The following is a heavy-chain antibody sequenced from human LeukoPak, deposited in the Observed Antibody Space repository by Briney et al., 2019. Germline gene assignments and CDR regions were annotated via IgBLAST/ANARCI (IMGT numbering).Heavy chain of an antibody. CDR1: GGTFSSYA. J-gene: IGHJ4*02. D-gene: IGHD6-19*01. CDR2: IIPILGIA. V-gene: IGHV1-69*04. CDR3: ARDPRLPGYSSGWYYFDY. Sequence: SVKVSCKASGGTFSSYAISWVRQAPGQGLEWMGRIIPILGIANYAQKFQGRVTITADKSTSTAYMELRSLRSDDTAVYYCARDPRLPGYSSGWYYFDYWGQGTLVTVSS.